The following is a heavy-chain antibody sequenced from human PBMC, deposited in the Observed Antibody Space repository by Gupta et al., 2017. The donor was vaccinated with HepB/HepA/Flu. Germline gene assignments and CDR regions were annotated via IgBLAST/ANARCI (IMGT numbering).Heavy chain of an antibody. D-gene: IGHD2-2*01. V-gene: IGHV3-15*01. CDR2: IKSKTDGGTT. J-gene: IGHJ4*02. Sequence: EVQLVESGGGLVKPGGSLRLSCAASGFTFSNAWMSWVRQAPGKGLEWVGRIKSKTDGGTTDYAAPVKGRFTISRDDSKNTLYLQMNSLKTEDTAVYYCTTGPVPAANEDYFDYWGQGTLVTVSS. CDR1: GFTFSNAW. CDR3: TTGPVPAANEDYFDY.